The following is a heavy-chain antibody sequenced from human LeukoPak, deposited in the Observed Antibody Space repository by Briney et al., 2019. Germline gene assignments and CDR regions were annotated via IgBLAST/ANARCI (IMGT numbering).Heavy chain of an antibody. CDR1: GFTFSSYA. V-gene: IGHV3-23*01. J-gene: IGHJ4*02. D-gene: IGHD3-22*01. CDR3: AKGSEYYYDSSGYYHY. Sequence: GASLRLSCAASGFTFSSYAMSWVRRAPGKGLEWVSAISGSGGSTYYADSVKGRFTISRDNSKNTLYLQMNSLRAEDTAVYYCAKGSEYYYDSSGYYHYWGQGTLVTVSS. CDR2: ISGSGGST.